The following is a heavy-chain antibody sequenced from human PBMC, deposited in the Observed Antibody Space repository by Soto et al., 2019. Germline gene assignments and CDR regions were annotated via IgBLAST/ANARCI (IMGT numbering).Heavy chain of an antibody. J-gene: IGHJ4*02. CDR2: ISGSGGST. D-gene: IGHD3-22*01. V-gene: IGHV3-23*01. CDR1: GFTFSSYA. CDR3: AKGDYYDSSGYPVGPFFDY. Sequence: GSLRLSCAASGFTFSSYAMSWVRQAPGKGLEWVSAISGSGGSTYYAGSVKGRFTISRDNSKNTLYLQMNSLRAEDTAVYYCAKGDYYDSSGYPVGPFFDYWGQGTLVTVSS.